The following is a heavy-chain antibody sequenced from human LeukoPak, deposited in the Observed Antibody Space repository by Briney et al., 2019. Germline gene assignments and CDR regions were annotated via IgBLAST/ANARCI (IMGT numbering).Heavy chain of an antibody. V-gene: IGHV3-74*01. CDR3: ARRIAAAAAPYYFDY. CDR2: INSDGSST. J-gene: IGHJ4*02. Sequence: PGGSLRLSCAASGFTFSNFWMNWVRQAPGKGLLWVSRINSDGSSTSYADSVKGRFTISRDNAKNTLYLQMNSLRAEDTAVYYCARRIAAAAAPYYFDYWGQGTLVTVSS. CDR1: GFTFSNFW. D-gene: IGHD6-13*01.